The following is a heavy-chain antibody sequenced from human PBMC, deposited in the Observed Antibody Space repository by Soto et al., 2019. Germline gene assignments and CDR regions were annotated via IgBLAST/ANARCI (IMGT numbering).Heavy chain of an antibody. CDR1: GGSIRNYY. V-gene: IGHV4-59*01. CDR2: IYYSGTT. D-gene: IGHD6-13*01. Sequence: SETLSLTCTVSGGSIRNYYWSWIRQPPGKGLEWIGYIYYSGTTNYNPSLKSRVTISVDTSKNQFSLKLRSVTAADTAVYYCARDGYSSSWLNWFDPWGQGTLVTVSS. CDR3: ARDGYSSSWLNWFDP. J-gene: IGHJ5*02.